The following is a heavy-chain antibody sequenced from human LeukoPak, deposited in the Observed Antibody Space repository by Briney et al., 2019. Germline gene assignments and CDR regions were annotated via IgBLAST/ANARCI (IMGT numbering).Heavy chain of an antibody. V-gene: IGHV3-21*01. CDR1: GFTFSSYS. Sequence: GGSLRLSCAASGFTFSSYSMNWVRQAPGKGLEWVSSISSSSSYIYHADSVKGRFTISRDNAKNSLYLQMNSLRAEDTAVYYCARDAGGDSSGWYRAAFDIWGQGTMVTVSS. CDR2: ISSSSSYI. CDR3: ARDAGGDSSGWYRAAFDI. J-gene: IGHJ3*02. D-gene: IGHD6-19*01.